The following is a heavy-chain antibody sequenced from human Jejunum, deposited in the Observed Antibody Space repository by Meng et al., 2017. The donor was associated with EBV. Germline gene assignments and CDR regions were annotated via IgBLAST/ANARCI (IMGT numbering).Heavy chain of an antibody. J-gene: IGHJ2*01. CDR3: AREGLVGDLRYFDL. CDR1: AYTFAGYY. D-gene: IGHD3-16*01. Sequence: QVRLVKSGGEGKKPGASVKVSCKASAYTFAGYYMDWVRQAPGQGLEWMGRINPNSGGANYAQKFQGRVTMTRDTSISTAYMEPSRLRSDDTAVYYCAREGLVGDLRYFDLWGRGTLVTASS. CDR2: INPNSGGA. V-gene: IGHV1-2*06.